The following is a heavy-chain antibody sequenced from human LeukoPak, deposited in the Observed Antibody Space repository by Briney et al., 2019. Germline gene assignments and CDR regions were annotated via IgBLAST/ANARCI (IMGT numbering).Heavy chain of an antibody. CDR1: GYTFTSYT. D-gene: IGHD3-10*01. Sequence: ASVKVSCKASGYTFTSYTMHWERQAPGQRLEWMGWINAGNGNTKYSQRFQGRVTITRDISASTAYMELSSLRSEDTAVYYCARVSSMVRGVFDYWGQGTLVTVSS. V-gene: IGHV1-3*01. J-gene: IGHJ4*02. CDR2: INAGNGNT. CDR3: ARVSSMVRGVFDY.